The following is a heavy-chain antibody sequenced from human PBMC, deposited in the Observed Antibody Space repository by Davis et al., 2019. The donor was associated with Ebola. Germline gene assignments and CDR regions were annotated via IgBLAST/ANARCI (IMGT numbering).Heavy chain of an antibody. CDR1: GYSISSGYY. J-gene: IGHJ5*02. CDR2: IYHSVST. V-gene: IGHV4-38-2*02. D-gene: IGHD2-21*02. Sequence: MPSETLSLTCTVPGYSISSGYYWGWIRQPPGKWLEWIGSIYHSVSTYYNPSLKSRVTISVDTSKNQFSLNLGSVTAADTAVYYCARGSIPVVVTAIWFDPWGQGTLVTVSS. CDR3: ARGSIPVVVTAIWFDP.